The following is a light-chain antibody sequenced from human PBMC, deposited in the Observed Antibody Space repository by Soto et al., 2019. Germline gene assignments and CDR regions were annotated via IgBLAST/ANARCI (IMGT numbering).Light chain of an antibody. J-gene: IGKJ2*01. Sequence: DIQMTQSPSSLSASVGDTVTITCRASQSISVLLNWYQQKPGKVPKLLIYAASNLQSGVPSSFSGSGSETDFALTISRLQPEDFATYYCQQSYITPYTFGQGTKLQIK. CDR2: AAS. CDR1: QSISVL. CDR3: QQSYITPYT. V-gene: IGKV1-39*01.